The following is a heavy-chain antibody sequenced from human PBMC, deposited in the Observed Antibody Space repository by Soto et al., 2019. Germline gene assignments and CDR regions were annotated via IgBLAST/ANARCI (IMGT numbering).Heavy chain of an antibody. CDR2: IYYSGST. Sequence: QLQLQESGPGLVKPSETLSLTCTVSGGSISSSSYYWGWIRQPPGKGLEWIGSIYYSGSTYYNPSHKSRVTISVDTSKNQFSLKLSSVTAADTAVYYCAGNSGSYGRGGFDYCGQGTLVTVSS. D-gene: IGHD3-10*01. J-gene: IGHJ4*02. V-gene: IGHV4-39*01. CDR1: GGSISSSSYY. CDR3: AGNSGSYGRGGFDY.